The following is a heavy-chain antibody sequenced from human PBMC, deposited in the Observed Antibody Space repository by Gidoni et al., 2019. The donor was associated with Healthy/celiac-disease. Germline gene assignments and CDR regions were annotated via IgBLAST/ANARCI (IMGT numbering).Heavy chain of an antibody. V-gene: IGHV3-48*03. CDR1: GFTFSSYD. J-gene: IGHJ4*02. D-gene: IGHD6-6*01. CDR3: ARDPNRGRIAARPGGRFDY. Sequence: EVQLVESGGGLVQPGGSLRLSCAASGFTFSSYDLNLVRQAPGKGLEWVSDISSSGSTIYYADSVKGRFTISRDNAKNSLYLQMNSLRAEDTAVYYCARDPNRGRIAARPGGRFDYWGQGTLVTVSS. CDR2: ISSSGSTI.